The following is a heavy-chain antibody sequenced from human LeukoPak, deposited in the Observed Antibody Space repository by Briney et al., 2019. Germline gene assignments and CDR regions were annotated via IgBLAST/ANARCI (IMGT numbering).Heavy chain of an antibody. CDR1: GFTFSSYD. D-gene: IGHD3-22*01. J-gene: IGHJ4*02. Sequence: GGALRLSRAASGFTFSSYDMRLVRQATGESLEWVSAINTAVDTFHSGSVKGRFTIPRENAKNSFYLQMNSLRAGDTAVYYCAGGMSATSGYLELEYWGQGALVTVST. V-gene: IGHV3-13*01. CDR2: INTAVDT. CDR3: AGGMSATSGYLELEY.